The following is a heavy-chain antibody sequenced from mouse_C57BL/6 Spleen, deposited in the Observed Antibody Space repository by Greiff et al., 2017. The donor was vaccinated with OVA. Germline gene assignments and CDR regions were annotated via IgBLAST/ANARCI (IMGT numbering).Heavy chain of an antibody. J-gene: IGHJ2*01. CDR1: GYTFTDYY. Sequence: VQLQQSGPGLVKPGASVKISCKASGYTFTDYYMNWVKQSHGKSLEWIGDINPNNGGTSYNQKFKGKATLTVDKSSSTAYMELRSLTSEDSAVYYCARWDYFDYWGQGTTLTVSS. CDR2: INPNNGGT. CDR3: ARWDYFDY. D-gene: IGHD4-1*01. V-gene: IGHV1-26*01.